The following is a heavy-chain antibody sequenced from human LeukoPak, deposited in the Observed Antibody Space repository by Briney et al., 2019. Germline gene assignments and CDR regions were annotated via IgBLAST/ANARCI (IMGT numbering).Heavy chain of an antibody. CDR1: GGSFSGYY. Sequence: PSETLSLTCAVYGGSFSGYYWSWIRQPPGKGLEWIGEINHSGSTNYNPSLKSRVTISVDTSKNQFSLKLSSVTAADTAVYYCARHPVGSGWHFDYWGQGTLVTVSS. CDR2: INHSGST. J-gene: IGHJ4*02. D-gene: IGHD6-19*01. CDR3: ARHPVGSGWHFDY. V-gene: IGHV4-34*01.